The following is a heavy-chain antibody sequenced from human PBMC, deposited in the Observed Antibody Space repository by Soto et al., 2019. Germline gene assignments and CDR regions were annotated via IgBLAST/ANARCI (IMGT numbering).Heavy chain of an antibody. CDR1: GFTFSNYA. CDR3: AKDYSNWTFRD. D-gene: IGHD4-4*01. CDR2: ISGTGVNT. J-gene: IGHJ4*02. Sequence: EVQLLESGGDLVQPGGSLRLSCVASGFTFSNYAMVWVRQAPGKGLEWVSAISGTGVNTYYADSVKGRFTISRDNSKNTLYLQINSLRAEDTAVYYCAKDYSNWTFRDWGQGTPVTASS. V-gene: IGHV3-23*01.